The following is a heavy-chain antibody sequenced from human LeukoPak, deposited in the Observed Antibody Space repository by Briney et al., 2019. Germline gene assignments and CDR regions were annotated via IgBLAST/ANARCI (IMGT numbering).Heavy chain of an antibody. CDR2: INPNSGGT. V-gene: IGHV1-2*02. CDR1: GYTFTGYY. D-gene: IGHD6-19*01. Sequence: ASVKVSCKASGYTFTGYYMHWVRQAPGQGLEWMGWINPNSGGTNYAQKFQGRVTMTRDTSISTAYMELSRLRSDDTAVYYCARAKVQYSSGWHYYFDYWGQGTLVTVSS. CDR3: ARAKVQYSSGWHYYFDY. J-gene: IGHJ4*02.